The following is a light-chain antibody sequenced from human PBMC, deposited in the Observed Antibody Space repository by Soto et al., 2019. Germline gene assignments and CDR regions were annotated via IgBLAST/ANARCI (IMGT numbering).Light chain of an antibody. CDR1: QDISNY. Sequence: DIQMTQSPSSLSASVGDRVTITCQASQDISNYLNWYQQKPGKAPKLLIYDASNLETGVPSRSSGSGSGTDFTFTISSLQPEDIATYYCQQYDNLPYTFGQGTRLETK. V-gene: IGKV1-33*01. J-gene: IGKJ5*01. CDR2: DAS. CDR3: QQYDNLPYT.